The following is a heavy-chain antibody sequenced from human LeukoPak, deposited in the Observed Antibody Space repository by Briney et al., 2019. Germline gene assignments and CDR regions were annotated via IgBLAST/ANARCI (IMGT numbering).Heavy chain of an antibody. CDR2: INTNTGNP. Sequence: ASVKVSCKTSGYSFTSYTINWVRQAPGQGLEWMGWINTNTGNPTYAQGFTGRFVFSLDTSVSTAYLQISSLKAEDTAVYYCARGVIDSSTDYWGQGTLVTVSS. CDR1: GYSFTSYT. J-gene: IGHJ4*02. D-gene: IGHD2-21*01. CDR3: ARGVIDSSTDY. V-gene: IGHV7-4-1*02.